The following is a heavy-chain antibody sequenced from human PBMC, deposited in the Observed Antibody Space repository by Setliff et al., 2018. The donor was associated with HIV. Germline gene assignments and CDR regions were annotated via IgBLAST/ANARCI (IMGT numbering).Heavy chain of an antibody. J-gene: IGHJ5*02. CDR2: IYYSGST. CDR1: GGSISSYY. D-gene: IGHD2-15*01. CDR3: ASLLGYCSGGSCYSGWFDP. Sequence: PSETLSLTCTVSGGSISSYYWSWIRQPPGKGLEWIGYIYYSGSTNYNPSLKSRVTISVDTSKNQFSLKLSSVTAADTAVYYCASLLGYCSGGSCYSGWFDPWGPGTLVTVSS. V-gene: IGHV4-59*01.